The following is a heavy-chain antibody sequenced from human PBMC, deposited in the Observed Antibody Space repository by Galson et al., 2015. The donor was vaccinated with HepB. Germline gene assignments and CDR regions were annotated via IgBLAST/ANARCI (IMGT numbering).Heavy chain of an antibody. CDR2: ISSSSSTI. D-gene: IGHD3-16*01. Sequence: SLRLSCAASGFTFSSYSMNWVRQAPGKGLEWVSYISSSSSTIYYADSVKGRFTISRDNAKNSLYLQMNSLRAEDTAVYYCARDPSTYYDYIWGSRGYFDYWGQGTLVTVSS. CDR1: GFTFSSYS. J-gene: IGHJ4*02. V-gene: IGHV3-48*01. CDR3: ARDPSTYYDYIWGSRGYFDY.